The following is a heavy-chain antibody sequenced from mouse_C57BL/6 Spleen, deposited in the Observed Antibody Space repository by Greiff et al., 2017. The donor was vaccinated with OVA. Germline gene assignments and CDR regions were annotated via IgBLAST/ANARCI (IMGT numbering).Heavy chain of an antibody. CDR2: IYPGDGDT. D-gene: IGHD4-1*01. CDR1: GYAFSSSW. Sequence: VKLVESGPELVKPGASVKISCKACGYAFSSSWMNWVKQRPGKGLEWIGRIYPGDGDTNYNGKFKGKATLTADKSSSTAYMQLSSLTSEDSAVYFCARENWDGNYFDYWGQGTTLTVSS. CDR3: ARENWDGNYFDY. J-gene: IGHJ2*01. V-gene: IGHV1-82*01.